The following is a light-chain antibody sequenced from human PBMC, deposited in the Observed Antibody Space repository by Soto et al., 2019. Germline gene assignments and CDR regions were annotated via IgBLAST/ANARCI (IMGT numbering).Light chain of an antibody. CDR3: HQYDSSPLT. CDR2: DTS. Sequence: EIVLTQSPGTLSLSPGERATLSCRASQSVSSSYLAWYQQTPGQAPRLLVYDTSYRATGVPDRFSGSGSGTDFTLTISRLAPEDSAAYYCHQYDSSPLTFGQGTKVEIK. V-gene: IGKV3-20*01. J-gene: IGKJ1*01. CDR1: QSVSSSY.